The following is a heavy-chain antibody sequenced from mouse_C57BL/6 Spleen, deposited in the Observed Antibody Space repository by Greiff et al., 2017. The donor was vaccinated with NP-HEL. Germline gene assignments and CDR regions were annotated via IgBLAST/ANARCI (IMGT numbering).Heavy chain of an antibody. J-gene: IGHJ4*01. CDR1: GYTFTDHI. CDR3: GPTAQATDYYAMDY. Sequence: VQRQQSGAELASPGASATLSCKASGYTFTDHIMNWVKKRPGQGLEWIGRIYPVSGETNYNQKFMGKATFSVDRSSSTVYMVLNSLTSEDPAVYYCGPTAQATDYYAMDYWGQGTSVTVSS. D-gene: IGHD3-2*02. V-gene: IGHV1-11*01. CDR2: IYPVSGET.